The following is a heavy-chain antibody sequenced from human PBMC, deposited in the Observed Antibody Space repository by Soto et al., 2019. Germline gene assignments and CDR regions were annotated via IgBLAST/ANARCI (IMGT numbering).Heavy chain of an antibody. V-gene: IGHV2-5*01. Sequence: GSGPTLVNPTQTLTLTCSFSGFSLRTSGEGVGWIRQAPGKALEWLAVYYWNDETRYSPSLENKLIVTRDTSRNHVVLTVSNIHPVDTATYYCAHLDLRGFSASTHGWDVWGQGTTVTVSS. CDR3: AHLDLRGFSASTHGWDV. J-gene: IGHJ6*02. CDR2: YYWNDET. D-gene: IGHD5-12*01. CDR1: GFSLRTSGEG.